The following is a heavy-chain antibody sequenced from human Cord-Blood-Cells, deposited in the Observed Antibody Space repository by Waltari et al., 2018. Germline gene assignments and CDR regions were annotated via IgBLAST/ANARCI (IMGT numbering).Heavy chain of an antibody. CDR3: AREDPRGYSYGWSNWFDP. CDR2: TYYRSKWYN. J-gene: IGHJ5*02. CDR1: GDRVSTNSAA. D-gene: IGHD5-18*01. Sequence: QVQLQQSGPGLVKPSQTLSLTCAISGDRVSTNSAAWNWIRQSPSRRLEWLGRTYYRSKWYNDYAVSVKSRITINPDTSKNQFSLQLNSVTPEDTAVYYCAREDPRGYSYGWSNWFDPWGQGTLVTVSS. V-gene: IGHV6-1*01.